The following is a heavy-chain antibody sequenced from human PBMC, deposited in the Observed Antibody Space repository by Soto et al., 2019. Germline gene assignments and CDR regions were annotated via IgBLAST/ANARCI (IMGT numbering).Heavy chain of an antibody. Sequence: KPSETLSLTCSVSGASTVSHYHWTWIRQPPGKGLEWMGYIFNSGTTFYNPSLTSRLSISMDTSGNHFSLELRSVTAADTAVYYCALALGPTTGLDYWGQGTLVTVS. CDR2: IFNSGTT. CDR1: GASTVSHYH. J-gene: IGHJ4*02. D-gene: IGHD1-26*01. CDR3: ALALGPTTGLDY. V-gene: IGHV4-31*02.